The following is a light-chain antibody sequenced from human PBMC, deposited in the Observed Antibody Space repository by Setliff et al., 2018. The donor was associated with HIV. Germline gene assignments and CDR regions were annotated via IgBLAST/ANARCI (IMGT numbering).Light chain of an antibody. J-gene: IGLJ1*01. CDR2: EGN. CDR3: SSYTSSSTDV. CDR1: SNDVGRFNL. V-gene: IGLV2-14*02. Sequence: QSALTQPASVSGSPGQSITISCTGTSNDVGRFNLVSWYQQHPGKAPKLIIYEGNRWPSGVSDRFSGSYSGNTASLTISGLQTEDEADYYCSSYTSSSTDVFGTGTKVTVL.